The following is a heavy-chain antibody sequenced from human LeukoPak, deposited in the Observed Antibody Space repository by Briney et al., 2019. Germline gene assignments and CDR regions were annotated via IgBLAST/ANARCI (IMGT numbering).Heavy chain of an antibody. V-gene: IGHV1-69*04. CDR3: AEEGNYYDSSGSLYYFDY. CDR1: GGTFSSYA. J-gene: IGHJ4*02. CDR2: IIPILGIA. D-gene: IGHD3-22*01. Sequence: SVKVSCKASGGTFSSYAISWVRQAPGQGLEWMGRIIPILGIANYAQKFQGRVTITANKSTSTAYMELSSLRSEDTAVYYCAEEGNYYDSSGSLYYFDYWGQGTLVTVSS.